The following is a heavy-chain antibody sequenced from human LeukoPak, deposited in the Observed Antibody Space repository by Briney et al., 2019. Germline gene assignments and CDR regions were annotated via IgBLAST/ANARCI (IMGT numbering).Heavy chain of an antibody. CDR2: IHSSGDT. CDR3: ARGSRNPVVPAAIFSQIRPLHWFDP. Sequence: PSETLSLTCSVSGGSISGYYCNWIRQPAGEGLEWIGRIHSSGDTAFNPSLRSRVTLSVDTSKNQFSLKLSSVTAADTAVYYCARGSRNPVVPAAIFSQIRPLHWFDPWGQGTLVTVSS. V-gene: IGHV4-4*07. J-gene: IGHJ5*02. D-gene: IGHD2-2*02. CDR1: GGSISGYY.